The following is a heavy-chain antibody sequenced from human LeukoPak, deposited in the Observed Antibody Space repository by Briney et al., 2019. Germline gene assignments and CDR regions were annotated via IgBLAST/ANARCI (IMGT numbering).Heavy chain of an antibody. V-gene: IGHV3-9*01. CDR3: AALDSGNYYGDY. J-gene: IGHJ4*02. D-gene: IGHD1-26*01. CDR2: ISWNSGSI. Sequence: GGSLRLSRAASGFTFDDYAMHWVRQAPGQGLEWVSGISWNSGSIGYADSVKGRFTISRDNAKNSLYLQMNSLRPEDTALYYCAALDSGNYYGDYWGQGTLVTVSS. CDR1: GFTFDDYA.